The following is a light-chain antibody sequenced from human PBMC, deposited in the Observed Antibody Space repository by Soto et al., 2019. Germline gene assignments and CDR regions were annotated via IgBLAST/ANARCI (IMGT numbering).Light chain of an antibody. CDR3: QQYDNPPPT. J-gene: IGKJ5*01. Sequence: DIQMTQSPSSLSASVGDRVTITCQASQDISNYLNWYQQKPGKAPKLQIYDASNLETGVPSRFSGSGSGTDFTFSISSLQAEDIATYYCQQYDNPPPTFGQGTRLEIK. CDR1: QDISNY. CDR2: DAS. V-gene: IGKV1-33*01.